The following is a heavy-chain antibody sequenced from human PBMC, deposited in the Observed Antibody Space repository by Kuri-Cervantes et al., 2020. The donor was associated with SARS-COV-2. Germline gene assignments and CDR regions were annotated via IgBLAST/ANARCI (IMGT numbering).Heavy chain of an antibody. J-gene: IGHJ4*02. D-gene: IGHD6-19*01. V-gene: IGHV4-61*02. CDR3: ARGIAVAGAKYFDY. Sequence: SETLSLTCTVSGGSISSGSYYWTWIRPPAGKGLEWIGRIYTSGSTNYNPSLKSRVTISADTSKNQFSLNLSSVTAADTAVYYCARGIAVAGAKYFDYWGQGTLVTVSS. CDR2: IYTSGST. CDR1: GGSISSGSYY.